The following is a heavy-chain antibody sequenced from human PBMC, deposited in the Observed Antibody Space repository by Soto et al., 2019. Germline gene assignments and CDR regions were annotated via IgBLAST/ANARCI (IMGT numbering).Heavy chain of an antibody. J-gene: IGHJ5*02. CDR1: GVTFSSYA. V-gene: IGHV3-23*01. D-gene: IGHD3-22*01. CDR2: ISDTGGGT. CDR3: AVGRHKTSGSNTWFDP. Sequence: EVQLLESGGGLVQPGGSLRLSCAASGVTFSSYAMNWVHQAPGKGLEWVSTISDTGGGTFYAGSVKGRFTISRDNSKNTLYLQMHRLRADDSAIYFCAVGRHKTSGSNTWFDPWGRGTQVTVSS.